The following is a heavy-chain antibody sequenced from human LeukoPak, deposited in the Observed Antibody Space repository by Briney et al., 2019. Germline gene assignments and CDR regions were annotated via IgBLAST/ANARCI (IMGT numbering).Heavy chain of an antibody. Sequence: GTSVKVSCKASGFTFTSSAMQWVRQARGQRLEWIGWIVVGSGNTNYAQKFQERVTITRDMSTSTAYMELSSLRSEDMAVYYCAAEFWSGYYTGMGAFDIWGQGTMVTVSS. CDR3: AAEFWSGYYTGMGAFDI. J-gene: IGHJ3*02. CDR1: GFTFTSSA. CDR2: IVVGSGNT. V-gene: IGHV1-58*02. D-gene: IGHD3-3*01.